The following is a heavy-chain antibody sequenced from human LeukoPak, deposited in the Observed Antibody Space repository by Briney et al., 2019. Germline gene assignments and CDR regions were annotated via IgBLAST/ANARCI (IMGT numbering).Heavy chain of an antibody. V-gene: IGHV4-30-2*01. CDR2: IYHSGST. J-gene: IGHJ4*02. CDR3: AMSRRWLVPFDY. D-gene: IGHD6-19*01. Sequence: SQTLSLTCTVSGGSISSGGYYWSWIRQPPGKGLEWIGYIYHSGSTYYNPSLKSRVTISVDRSKNQFSLKLSSVTAADTAVYYCAMSRRWLVPFDYWGQGTLVTVSS. CDR1: GGSISSGGYY.